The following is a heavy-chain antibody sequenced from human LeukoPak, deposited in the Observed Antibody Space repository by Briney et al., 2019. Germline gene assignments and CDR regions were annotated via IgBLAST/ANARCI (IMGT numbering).Heavy chain of an antibody. CDR1: GGTFSSYA. Sequence: SVKVSCKASGGTFSSYAISWVRQAPGQGLEWMGRIIPILGIANYAQKFQGRVTITADKSTSTAYMELSSLRSEDTAVYYCARDSRGVVVVPVLNWFDPGGQGTLVTVSS. V-gene: IGHV1-69*04. J-gene: IGHJ5*02. CDR3: ARDSRGVVVVPVLNWFDP. D-gene: IGHD2-2*01. CDR2: IIPILGIA.